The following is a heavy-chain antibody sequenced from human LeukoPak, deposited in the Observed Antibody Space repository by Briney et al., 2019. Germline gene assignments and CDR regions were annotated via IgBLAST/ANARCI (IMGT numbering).Heavy chain of an antibody. CDR2: IYYSGST. CDR3: ARGEGATTVTTVDY. D-gene: IGHD4-17*01. CDR1: GGSISSGGYY. J-gene: IGHJ4*02. Sequence: SETLSLTCTVSGGSISSGGYYWSWIRQHPGNGLEWIGYIYYSGSTYYNPSLKSRVTISVDTSKNQFSLKLSSVTAADTAVYYCARGEGATTVTTVDYWGQGTLVTVSS. V-gene: IGHV4-31*03.